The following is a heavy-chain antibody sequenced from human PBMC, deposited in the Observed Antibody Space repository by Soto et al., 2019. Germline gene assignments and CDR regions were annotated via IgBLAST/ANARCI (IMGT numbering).Heavy chain of an antibody. CDR2: ISYDGSNK. D-gene: IGHD2-8*01. J-gene: IGHJ6*02. CDR3: ARVIDCTNGVCYGMDV. CDR1: GFTFSSYA. Sequence: GGSLRLSCAASGFTFSSYAMHWVRQAPGKGLEWVAVISYDGSNKYYADSVKGRFTISRDNSKNTLYLQMNSLRAEDTAVYYCARVIDCTNGVCYGMDVWGQGTTVTVSS. V-gene: IGHV3-30-3*01.